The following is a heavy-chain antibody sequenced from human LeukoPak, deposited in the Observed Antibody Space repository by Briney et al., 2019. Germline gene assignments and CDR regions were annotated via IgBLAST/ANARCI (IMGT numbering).Heavy chain of an antibody. CDR1: GGSISSYY. D-gene: IGHD3-9*01. V-gene: IGHV4-59*01. CDR3: AREGVLSDILTGYFDY. CDR2: IYYSGST. J-gene: IGHJ4*02. Sequence: SETLSLTCTVSGGSISSYYWSWIRQPPGKGLEWIGYIYYSGSTNYNPSLKSRVTISVDTSKNQCSLKLSSVTAADTAVYYCAREGVLSDILTGYFDYWGQGTLVTVSS.